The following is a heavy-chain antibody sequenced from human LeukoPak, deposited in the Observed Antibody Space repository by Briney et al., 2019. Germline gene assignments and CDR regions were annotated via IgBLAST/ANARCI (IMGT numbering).Heavy chain of an antibody. CDR2: IFHTGNS. CDR3: ARSLDSRFDI. D-gene: IGHD3-22*01. Sequence: SETLSLTCAVSGGSISSGGYSWRWIRQPPGRGLEWIGYIFHTGNSYYNPSLKSRVAISVDRSKNQFSLKLSSVTAADTAVYYCARSLDSRFDIWGQGTMVIVSS. V-gene: IGHV4-30-2*01. J-gene: IGHJ3*02. CDR1: GGSISSGGYS.